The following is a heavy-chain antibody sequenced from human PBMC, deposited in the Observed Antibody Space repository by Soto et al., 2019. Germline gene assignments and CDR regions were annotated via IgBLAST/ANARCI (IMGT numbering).Heavy chain of an antibody. V-gene: IGHV1-69*12. D-gene: IGHD3-3*02. CDR2: IIPIFGTA. CDR1: GGTFSSYA. Sequence: QVQLVQSGAEVKKPGSSVKVSCKASGGTFSSYAISWVRQAPGQGLEWMGGIIPIFGTANYAQKFQGRVTTTADEATSTAYMALSSLRSEDTAVYYCARARDPFLEWLPFDAWGQGTLVTVSS. J-gene: IGHJ4*02. CDR3: ARARDPFLEWLPFDA.